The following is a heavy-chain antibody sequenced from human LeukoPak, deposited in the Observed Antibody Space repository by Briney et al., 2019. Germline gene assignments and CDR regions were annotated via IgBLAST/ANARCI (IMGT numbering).Heavy chain of an antibody. D-gene: IGHD3-16*01. Sequence: SETLSLTCTVSGGSINNDYWSWIRQPPGKGLEWLGYIKYNGYTNYNPSLKSRVTMSIDASKKQFSLKPSSVTAADTAVYYCARSKMLLREGFDYWGQGTLVTVSS. CDR2: IKYNGYT. J-gene: IGHJ4*02. CDR1: GGSINNDY. CDR3: ARSKMLLREGFDY. V-gene: IGHV4-59*01.